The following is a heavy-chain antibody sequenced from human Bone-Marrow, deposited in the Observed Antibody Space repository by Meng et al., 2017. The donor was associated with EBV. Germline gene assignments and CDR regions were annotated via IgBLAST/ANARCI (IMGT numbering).Heavy chain of an antibody. V-gene: IGHV3-11*01. D-gene: IGHD2-15*01. CDR1: GFTFSNYY. Sequence: QVQLVESGGGLVQPGGSLRLSCAACGFTFSNYYMSWIRQAPGKGLEWVSYISSSGSTKYYADSVKGRFTISRDNAKNSLYLQMNSLRAEDTAVYYCARERCSGGSCFDYWGQGTLVTVSS. J-gene: IGHJ4*02. CDR2: ISSSGSTK. CDR3: ARERCSGGSCFDY.